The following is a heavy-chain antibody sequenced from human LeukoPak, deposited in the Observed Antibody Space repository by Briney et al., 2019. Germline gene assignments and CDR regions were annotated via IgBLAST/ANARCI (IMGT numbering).Heavy chain of an antibody. D-gene: IGHD5-24*01. CDR1: GGSISSGGYY. CDR2: SYYSGST. J-gene: IGHJ4*02. Sequence: SQTLSLTCTVSGGSISSGGYYWGWIRQPPGKGLEWIGSSYYSGSTYYNPSLKSRVTISVDTSKNQFSLRLSSVTAADTAVYYCANSYNFAYWGQGGLVTASS. CDR3: ANSYNFAY. V-gene: IGHV4-39*01.